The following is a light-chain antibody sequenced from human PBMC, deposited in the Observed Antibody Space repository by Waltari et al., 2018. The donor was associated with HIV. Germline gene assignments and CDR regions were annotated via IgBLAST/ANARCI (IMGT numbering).Light chain of an antibody. CDR2: WTS. CDR3: QQYHSTPYT. Sequence: DIVMTQSLDSLAVSLVVGATINCKSRRSVSYSSNNKTYLAWYQQKRGQPPKLLIYWTSTRESGVPDRFSGSGSGTDFTLTISSLQAEDVAVYYCQQYHSTPYTFGQGTKLEIK. J-gene: IGKJ2*01. CDR1: RSVSYSSNNKTY. V-gene: IGKV4-1*01.